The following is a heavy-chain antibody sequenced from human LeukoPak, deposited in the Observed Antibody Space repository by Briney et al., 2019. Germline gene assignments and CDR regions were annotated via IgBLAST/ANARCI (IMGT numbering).Heavy chain of an antibody. D-gene: IGHD2-2*01. Sequence: SETLSLTCAVYGGSFSGYYWSWLRQPPGKGLEWIGEINHSGSTNYNPSLKSRVTISVDTSKNQFSLKLSSVTAADTAVYYCARSGVVPASLYYYYYYMDVWGKGTTVTVSS. CDR3: ARSGVVPASLYYYYYYMDV. CDR1: GGSFSGYY. CDR2: INHSGST. V-gene: IGHV4-34*01. J-gene: IGHJ6*03.